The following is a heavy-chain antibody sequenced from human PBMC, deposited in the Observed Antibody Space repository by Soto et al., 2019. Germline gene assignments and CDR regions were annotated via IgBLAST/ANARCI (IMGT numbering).Heavy chain of an antibody. CDR2: IYYSGST. J-gene: IGHJ5*02. CDR1: GGSISRGGYY. V-gene: IGHV4-31*03. Sequence: QVQLQESGPGLVKPSQTLSLTCTVSGGSISRGGYYWTWIRQHPGKGLEWIGYIYYSGSTYYNPSLKSRLTVSLDPSKNQFSLKLSSVTAADTAVYYCARSVCPWGQGTLVTVSS. CDR3: ARSVCP.